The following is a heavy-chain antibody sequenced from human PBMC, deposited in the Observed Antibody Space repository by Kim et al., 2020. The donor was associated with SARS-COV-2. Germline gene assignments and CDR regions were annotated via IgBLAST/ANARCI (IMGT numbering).Heavy chain of an antibody. CDR1: GGSFSGYY. CDR3: ARGSTGARTYYYDSSGLRGRDAFDI. CDR2: INHSGST. D-gene: IGHD3-22*01. J-gene: IGHJ3*02. Sequence: SETLSLTCAVYGGSFSGYYWSWIRQPPGKGLEWIGEINHSGSTNYNPSLKSRVTISVDTSKNQFSLKLSSVTAAVTAVYFCARGSTGARTYYYDSSGLRGRDAFDIWGQGTMVTVSS. V-gene: IGHV4-34*01.